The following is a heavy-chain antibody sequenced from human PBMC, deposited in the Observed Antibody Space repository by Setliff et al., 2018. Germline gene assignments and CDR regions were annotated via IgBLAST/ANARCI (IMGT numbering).Heavy chain of an antibody. Sequence: SETLSLTCTVSGGSISSRNYYWGWIRQPPGKGLEWIGSIYYSGSTYYNPSLKSRVTMTSDTSRNQLSLKLTSVSAADTAIYYCARSSYYASGNSHSYYMDVWGKGTAVTVSS. V-gene: IGHV4-39*07. J-gene: IGHJ6*03. D-gene: IGHD3-10*01. CDR2: IYYSGST. CDR3: ARSSYYASGNSHSYYMDV. CDR1: GGSISSRNYY.